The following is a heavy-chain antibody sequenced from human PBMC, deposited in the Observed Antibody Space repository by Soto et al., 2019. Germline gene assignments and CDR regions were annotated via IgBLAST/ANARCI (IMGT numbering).Heavy chain of an antibody. Sequence: QVQLVQSGAEVKKPGSSVKVSCKASGGTFSSYAISWVRQAPGQGLEWMGGIIPIFGTANYAQKFQGRVTITADESTSTAYMELSSVRSEDTAVYYCARDGYVAHYYDSSGAFDYWGQGTLVTVSS. CDR2: IIPIFGTA. CDR3: ARDGYVAHYYDSSGAFDY. CDR1: GGTFSSYA. D-gene: IGHD3-22*01. J-gene: IGHJ4*02. V-gene: IGHV1-69*01.